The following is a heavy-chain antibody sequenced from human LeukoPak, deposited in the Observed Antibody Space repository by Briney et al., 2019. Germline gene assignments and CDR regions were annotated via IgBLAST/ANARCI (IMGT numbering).Heavy chain of an antibody. CDR1: GFTFSSYW. V-gene: IGHV3-23*01. CDR2: SSSSDDGK. D-gene: IGHD3-3*01. J-gene: IGHJ5*02. CDR3: ARAQYYDFWSGYYSSWFDP. Sequence: GGSLRLSCAASGFTFSSYWMSWVRQAPGKGLEWVSASSSSDDGKWYAESVRGRFTISRDTSKNTVYLQMNSLRVEDAGVYYCARAQYYDFWSGYYSSWFDPWGQGTLVTVSS.